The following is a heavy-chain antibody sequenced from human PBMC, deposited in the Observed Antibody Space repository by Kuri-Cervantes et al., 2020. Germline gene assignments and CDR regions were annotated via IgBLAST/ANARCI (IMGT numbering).Heavy chain of an antibody. CDR3: AREVKAYDNFWSGYTHPYYYYYMDV. D-gene: IGHD3-3*01. V-gene: IGHV3-23*01. Sequence: GESLKISCAASGFSFTNYAMTWVRQAPGRGLEWVSLISASGGSTYYADSVKGRFTISRDISKSTLYLQMNSLRAEDTAVYYCAREVKAYDNFWSGYTHPYYYYYMDVWGKGTTVTVSS. CDR2: ISASGGST. CDR1: GFSFTNYA. J-gene: IGHJ6*03.